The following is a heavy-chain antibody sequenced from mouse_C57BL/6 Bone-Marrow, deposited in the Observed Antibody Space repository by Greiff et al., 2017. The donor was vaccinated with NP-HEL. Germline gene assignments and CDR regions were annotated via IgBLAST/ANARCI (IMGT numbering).Heavy chain of an antibody. CDR3: ATTRYYGSSYWYFDV. D-gene: IGHD1-1*01. Sequence: QVQLQQPGAELVKPGASVKLSCKASGYTFTSYWMHWVKQRPGQGLEWIGMIHPNSGSTNYNEKFKSKATLTVDKSSSTAYMQLSSLTSEDSAVYYCATTRYYGSSYWYFDVWGTGTTVTVSS. J-gene: IGHJ1*03. V-gene: IGHV1-64*01. CDR1: GYTFTSYW. CDR2: IHPNSGST.